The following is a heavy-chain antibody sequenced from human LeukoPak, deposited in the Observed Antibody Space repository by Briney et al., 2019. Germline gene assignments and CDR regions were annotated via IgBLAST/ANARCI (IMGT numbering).Heavy chain of an antibody. J-gene: IGHJ4*02. CDR3: ARDGADVYGRAFDY. CDR1: SKF. CDR2: IHASGTT. D-gene: IGHD3-10*01. Sequence: SKFWTWLRHPDGKGLNWIGRIHASGTTNYNSSLKIRVSMSVDTSKNQFSLKLTSVTAADTAVYFCARDGADVYGRAFDYWGQGTLVSVSS. V-gene: IGHV4-4*07.